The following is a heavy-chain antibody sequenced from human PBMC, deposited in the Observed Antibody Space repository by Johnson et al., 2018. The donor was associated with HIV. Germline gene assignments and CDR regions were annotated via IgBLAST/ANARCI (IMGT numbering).Heavy chain of an antibody. CDR3: AKGFFELDDAFDI. Sequence: VTLVESGGGVVQPGRSLRLSCAASGFTFSSYDMHWVRQATGKGLEWVSAIGTAGDTYYPGSVKGRFTISRDNPKNTLYLQMDSLRIEDTAVYYCAKGFFELDDAFDIWGQGTMVTVSS. J-gene: IGHJ3*02. CDR2: IGTAGDT. D-gene: IGHD3/OR15-3a*01. CDR1: GFTFSSYD. V-gene: IGHV3-13*01.